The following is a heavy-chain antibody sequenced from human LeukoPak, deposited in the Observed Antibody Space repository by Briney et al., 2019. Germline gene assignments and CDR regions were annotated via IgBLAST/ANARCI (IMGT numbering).Heavy chain of an antibody. V-gene: IGHV4-39*07. D-gene: IGHD3-16*02. CDR1: GGSISSSSYY. J-gene: IGHJ4*02. CDR3: ERLTGLGELSLYPQHHTVHQKPMPQPSPQGTAACHVTILIEDTAPWVWWLRTFDY. Sequence: PSETLSLTCTVSGGSISSSSYYWGWIRQPPGKGLEWIGSIYYSGSTYYNPSLKSRVTISVDTSKNQFSLKLSSVTAADTAVYYCERLTGLGELSLYPQHHTVHQKPMPQPSPQGTAACHVTILIEDTAPWVWWLRTFDYWGQGTLVTVSS. CDR2: IYYSGST.